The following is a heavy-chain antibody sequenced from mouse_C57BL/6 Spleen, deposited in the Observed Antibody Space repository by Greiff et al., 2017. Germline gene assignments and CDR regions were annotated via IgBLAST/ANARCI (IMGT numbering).Heavy chain of an antibody. D-gene: IGHD1-1*01. CDR3: ANYGSSYGGFAY. CDR2: IDPSDSYT. J-gene: IGHJ3*01. V-gene: IGHV1-50*01. Sequence: VQLQQPGAELVKPGASVKLSCKASGYTFTSYWMQWVKQRPGQGLEWIGEIDPSDSYTNYNQKFKGKAPLTVDTSSSTAYMQLSSLTSEDSAVYYCANYGSSYGGFAYWGQGTLVTVSA. CDR1: GYTFTSYW.